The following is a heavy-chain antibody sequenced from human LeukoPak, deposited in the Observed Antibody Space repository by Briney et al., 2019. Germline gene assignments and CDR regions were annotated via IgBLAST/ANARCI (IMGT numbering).Heavy chain of an antibody. J-gene: IGHJ5*02. CDR1: GITLSNYG. CDR2: ISDRGGST. Sequence: GGSLRLSCAVSGITLSNYGMSWVRQAPGKGLEWVAGISDRGGSTNYADSVKGRFTVSRDNPKNTLWLQMNSLRAEDSGVYYCGTWGIVAALDRWGQGTLVTVSS. D-gene: IGHD5-12*01. CDR3: GTWGIVAALDR. V-gene: IGHV3-23*01.